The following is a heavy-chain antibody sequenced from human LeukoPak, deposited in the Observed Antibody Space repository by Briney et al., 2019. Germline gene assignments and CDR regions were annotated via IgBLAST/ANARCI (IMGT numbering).Heavy chain of an antibody. CDR2: MNPNSGNT. Sequence: ASVKVSCKASGYTFTSYDINWVRQATGQGLEWMGWMNPNSGNTGYAQKFQGRVTMTRNTSISTAYMELSSLRSEDTAVYYCARGLGYCSGGSCSHLDYWGQGTLVTVSS. J-gene: IGHJ4*02. D-gene: IGHD2-15*01. CDR1: GYTFTSYD. V-gene: IGHV1-8*01. CDR3: ARGLGYCSGGSCSHLDY.